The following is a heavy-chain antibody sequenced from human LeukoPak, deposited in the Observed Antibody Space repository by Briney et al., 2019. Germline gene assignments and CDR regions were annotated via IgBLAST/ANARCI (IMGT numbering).Heavy chain of an antibody. V-gene: IGHV4-59*08. CDR2: VYYPGNT. J-gene: IGHJ4*02. D-gene: IGHD6-6*01. CDR1: AGSISGYY. CDR3: ATTALEYRGSYFDY. Sequence: PSETLSLTCTVSAGSISGYYWSWIRQPPGKGLEWIGYVYYPGNTNYNPSLKSRVTISVDTSKNQFSLKLSSVTAADTAVYYCATTALEYRGSYFDYWGQGTLVTVSS.